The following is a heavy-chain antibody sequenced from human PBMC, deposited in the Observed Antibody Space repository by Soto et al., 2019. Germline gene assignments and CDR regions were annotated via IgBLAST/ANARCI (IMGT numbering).Heavy chain of an antibody. CDR2: SYYGVST. V-gene: IGHV4-61*01. CDR3: ARDQRDDYAWGPKGLFDS. J-gene: IGHJ4*02. D-gene: IGHD3-16*01. CDR1: GGSVRNNSFW. Sequence: QVQLQESGPGLVRPSETLSLTCTVSGGSVRNNSFWWTWIGQSPGQIVEWVGASYYGVSTKNNPSLEWRVTISVDTSKNKFSLRLSSVNAADTAVYFCARDQRDDYAWGPKGLFDSWGRGTLVTVSS.